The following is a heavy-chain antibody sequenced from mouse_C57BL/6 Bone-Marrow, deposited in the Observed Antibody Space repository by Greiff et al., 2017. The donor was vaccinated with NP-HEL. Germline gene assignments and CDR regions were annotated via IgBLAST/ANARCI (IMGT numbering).Heavy chain of an antibody. CDR1: GYTFTSYG. CDR3: AESFAY. J-gene: IGHJ3*01. CDR2: IYPRSGNT. V-gene: IGHV1-81*01. Sequence: QVQLQQSGAELARPGASVKLSCKASGYTFTSYGISWVKQRTGQGLEWIGEIYPRSGNTYYSEKFKGKATLTADKSSSTAYMELRSLTSEDSAVYFCAESFAYWGQGTLVTVSA.